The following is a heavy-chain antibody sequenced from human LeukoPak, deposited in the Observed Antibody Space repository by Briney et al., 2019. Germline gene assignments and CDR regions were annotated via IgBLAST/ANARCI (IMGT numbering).Heavy chain of an antibody. Sequence: GGSLRLSCAASGFTFSSYWMHWVRQAPGKGLDWVGRIRSKTDGGTTEYAASVKGRFTISRDDSKNTLYLQMNSLETEDTAVYYCTTADDSLWGQGTMVTVSS. J-gene: IGHJ3*01. CDR1: GFTFSSYW. CDR2: IRSKTDGGTT. V-gene: IGHV3-15*01. D-gene: IGHD5-18*01. CDR3: TTADDSL.